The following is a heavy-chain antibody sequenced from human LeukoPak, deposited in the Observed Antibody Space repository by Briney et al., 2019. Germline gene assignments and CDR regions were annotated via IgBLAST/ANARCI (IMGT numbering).Heavy chain of an antibody. Sequence: AGGSLRLSCAASGFTFSSYAMSWVRQAPGKGLEWVSAISGSGGSTYYADSVKGRFTISRGNSKNTLYLQMNSLRAEDTAVYYCAKSPTDYGDSSFDYWGQGTLVTVSS. CDR3: AKSPTDYGDSSFDY. J-gene: IGHJ4*02. D-gene: IGHD4-17*01. CDR2: ISGSGGST. V-gene: IGHV3-23*01. CDR1: GFTFSSYA.